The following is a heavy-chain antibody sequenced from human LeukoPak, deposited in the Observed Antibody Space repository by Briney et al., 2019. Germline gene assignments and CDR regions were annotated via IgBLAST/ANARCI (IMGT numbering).Heavy chain of an antibody. CDR3: AKSQYTGNYHFDN. CDR1: GFTFSSYA. D-gene: IGHD1-26*01. CDR2: ISNSGGYT. J-gene: IGHJ4*02. Sequence: GGSLRLSCAASGFTFSSYAMSWARQAPGKGLERVSGISNSGGYTYYADSVKGRFTISRDNSKNTLSLQMSDLRAEDTAIYYCAKSQYTGNYHFDNWGQGTLVTVSS. V-gene: IGHV3-23*01.